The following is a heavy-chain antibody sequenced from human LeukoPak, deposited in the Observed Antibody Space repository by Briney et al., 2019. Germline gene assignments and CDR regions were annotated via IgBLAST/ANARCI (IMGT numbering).Heavy chain of an antibody. CDR2: INPDSGGT. D-gene: IGHD7-27*01. V-gene: IGHV1-2*04. CDR1: GYTFTGYY. J-gene: IGHJ2*01. Sequence: ASVKVSCKASGYTFTGYYMHWVRQAPGQGLEWMGWINPDSGGTNYAQKFQGWVTMTRDTSISTAYMELSRLRSDDPAVYYCAREPNWGAWYFALWGRGTLVPVSS. CDR3: AREPNWGAWYFAL.